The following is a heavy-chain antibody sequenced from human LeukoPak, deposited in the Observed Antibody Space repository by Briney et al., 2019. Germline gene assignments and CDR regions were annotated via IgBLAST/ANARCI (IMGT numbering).Heavy chain of an antibody. CDR3: ARGFRNGPIDC. CDR2: INRNGGST. V-gene: IGHV3-20*04. Sequence: SGGSLRLSCEASGFTFDDYGMSWVRQRPGRGLEWVSGINRNGGSTDYADSVKGRFTISRDNAKNSHFLQMNSLRVEDTALYYCARGFRNGPIDCRGQGTLVTVSS. CDR1: GFTFDDYG. D-gene: IGHD3-10*01. J-gene: IGHJ4*02.